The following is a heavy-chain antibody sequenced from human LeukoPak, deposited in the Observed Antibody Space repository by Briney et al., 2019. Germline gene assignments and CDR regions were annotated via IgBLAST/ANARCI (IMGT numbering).Heavy chain of an antibody. CDR3: ASFLSGSYWLGPHNWFDP. V-gene: IGHV4-39*01. CDR1: GGSISSSSYY. J-gene: IGHJ5*02. CDR2: IYYSGST. D-gene: IGHD1-26*01. Sequence: PSETLSLTCTVSGGSISSSSYYWGWIRQPPGKGLEWIGSIYYSGSTYYNPSLKSRVTISVDTSKNQFSLKLSSVTAADTAVYYCASFLSGSYWLGPHNWFDPWGQGTLVTVSS.